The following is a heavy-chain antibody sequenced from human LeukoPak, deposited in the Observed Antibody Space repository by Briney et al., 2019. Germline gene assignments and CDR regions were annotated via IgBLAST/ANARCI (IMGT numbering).Heavy chain of an antibody. J-gene: IGHJ6*03. CDR3: APTKVSITMVRGVIRALYYYYYMDV. CDR2: IYYSGST. V-gene: IGHV4-39*07. D-gene: IGHD3-10*01. CDR1: GGSISSSSYY. Sequence: SETLSLTCTVSGGSISSSSYYWGWIRQPPGKGLEWIGSIYYSGSTYYNPSLKSRVTISVDTSKNQFSLKLSSVTAADTAVYYCAPTKVSITMVRGVIRALYYYYYMDVWGKGTTVTISS.